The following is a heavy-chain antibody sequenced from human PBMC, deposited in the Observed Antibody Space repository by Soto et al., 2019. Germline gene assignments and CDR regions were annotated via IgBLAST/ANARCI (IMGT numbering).Heavy chain of an antibody. Sequence: GESLKISCNGSGYIFTSYWIGWVRQMPGKGLEWMGIIYPGDSDTRYSPSFQGQVTISADKSISTAYLQWSSLKASDTAMYYCARTYCGGDCYGYYYYGMDVWGQGTTVTVSS. V-gene: IGHV5-51*01. CDR2: IYPGDSDT. CDR1: GYIFTSYW. CDR3: ARTYCGGDCYGYYYYGMDV. D-gene: IGHD2-21*02. J-gene: IGHJ6*02.